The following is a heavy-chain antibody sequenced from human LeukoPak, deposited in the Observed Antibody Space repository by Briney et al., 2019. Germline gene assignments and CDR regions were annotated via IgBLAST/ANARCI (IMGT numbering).Heavy chain of an antibody. J-gene: IGHJ4*02. CDR2: INPNSGGT. D-gene: IGHD6-13*01. CDR3: ARDQGITTGGLSNFDY. CDR1: GYTFTVYY. Sequence: ASVKVSCKASGYTFTVYYMHWVRQAPGQGLEWMGWINPNSGGTNYAQKFQGRVIMTRETSISTGYMEVSRLRSDDTAVYYCARDQGITTGGLSNFDYWGQGTLVTVSS. V-gene: IGHV1-2*02.